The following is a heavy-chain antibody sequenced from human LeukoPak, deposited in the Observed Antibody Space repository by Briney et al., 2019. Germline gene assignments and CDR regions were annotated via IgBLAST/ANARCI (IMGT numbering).Heavy chain of an antibody. CDR3: ARGNDPRSSYSKDAFDI. J-gene: IGHJ3*02. CDR1: GYTFTGYF. Sequence: PVASVKVSCKASGYTFTGYFMHWVRQAPGQGLEWMGWINPNSGGTNYAQKFQGRVTITRNTSISTAYMELSSLRSEDTAVYYCARGNDPRSSYSKDAFDIWGQGTMVTVSS. V-gene: IGHV1-2*02. CDR2: INPNSGGT. D-gene: IGHD6-13*01.